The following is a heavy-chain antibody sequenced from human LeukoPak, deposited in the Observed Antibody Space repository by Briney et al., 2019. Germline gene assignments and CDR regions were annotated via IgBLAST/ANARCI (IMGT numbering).Heavy chain of an antibody. CDR2: IYTTGST. Sequence: SETLSLTCTVSGGSTVSGDSISSYYWTWIRQPAGKGLEWIGRIYTTGSTNYNPSLNSRVTMSVDTSKNQFSLKLSSVTAADTAVYYCAREEEVATFDYWGQGTLVTVSS. CDR3: AREEEVATFDY. J-gene: IGHJ4*02. V-gene: IGHV4-4*07. D-gene: IGHD5-24*01. CDR1: GDSISSYY.